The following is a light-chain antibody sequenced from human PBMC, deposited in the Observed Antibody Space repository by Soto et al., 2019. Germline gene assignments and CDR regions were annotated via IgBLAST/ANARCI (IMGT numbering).Light chain of an antibody. CDR3: QVWDGNTGV. CDR2: RDN. J-gene: IGLJ2*01. Sequence: SSELTQPLSVSVALGQTARITCGGDNIGRKNVHWYQQKPGQAPVLVIYRDNNRPSGIPERFSGSNSGNTATLTITRAQAGDEADYYCQVWDGNTGVFGGGTKVTVL. CDR1: NIGRKN. V-gene: IGLV3-9*01.